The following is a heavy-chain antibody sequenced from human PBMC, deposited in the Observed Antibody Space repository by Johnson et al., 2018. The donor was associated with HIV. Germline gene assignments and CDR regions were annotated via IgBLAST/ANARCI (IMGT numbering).Heavy chain of an antibody. CDR3: ARVQLLADDVFNI. CDR1: GFTFSTNW. J-gene: IGHJ3*02. V-gene: IGHV3-74*03. Sequence: VQLVESGGGVVQPGRSLRLSCAASGFTFSTNWMHWVRQAPGKGLAWVARISDDGNDISYADSVKGRFTISRDNAKNTLYLRMDSLGAEDTAMYYCARVQLLADDVFNIWGQGTMVTVSS. CDR2: ISDDGNDI. D-gene: IGHD3-10*01.